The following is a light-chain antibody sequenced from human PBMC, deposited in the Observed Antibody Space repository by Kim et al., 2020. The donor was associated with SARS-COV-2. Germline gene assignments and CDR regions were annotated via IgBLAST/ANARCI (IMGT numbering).Light chain of an antibody. V-gene: IGKV3-20*01. CDR2: DAS. Sequence: SPGERATLSCMASQSVSRNYLAWYQRKPGQAPRLLIYDASSRAAGIPERFSGSGSGTDFTLTITRLEPEDFAVYYCNQYGSSPRTFGQGTKVDIK. J-gene: IGKJ1*01. CDR3: NQYGSSPRT. CDR1: QSVSRNY.